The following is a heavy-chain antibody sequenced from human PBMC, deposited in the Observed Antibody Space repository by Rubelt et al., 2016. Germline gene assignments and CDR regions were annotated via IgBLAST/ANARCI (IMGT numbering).Heavy chain of an antibody. J-gene: IGHJ4*02. CDR2: GGST. Sequence: GGSTYYADSVKGRFTTSRDNSKNTLYLQMNSLRAEDTAVYYCARDGSGGAAFDYWGQGTLVTVSS. V-gene: IGHV3-23*01. D-gene: IGHD5-12*01. CDR3: ARDGSGGAAFDY.